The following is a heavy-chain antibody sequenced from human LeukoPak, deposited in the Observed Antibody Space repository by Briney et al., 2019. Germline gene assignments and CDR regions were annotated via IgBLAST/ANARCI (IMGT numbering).Heavy chain of an antibody. CDR3: ARENTDSSGYNDAFDI. J-gene: IGHJ3*02. CDR2: IYYSGST. CDR1: GGSISSGGYY. D-gene: IGHD3-22*01. Sequence: SETLSLTCTVSGGSISSGGYYWSWIRQHPGKGLEWIGYIYYSGSTYYNPSLKSRVTIPVDTSKNQFSLKLSSVTAADTAVYYCARENTDSSGYNDAFDIWGQGTMVTVSS. V-gene: IGHV4-31*03.